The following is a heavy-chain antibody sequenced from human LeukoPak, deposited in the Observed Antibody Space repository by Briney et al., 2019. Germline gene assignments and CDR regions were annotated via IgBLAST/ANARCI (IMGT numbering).Heavy chain of an antibody. J-gene: IGHJ3*02. Sequence: ASVKVSCKASGYTFTGYYMHWVRQAPGQGLEWMGWINPNSGGTNYAQKLQGRVTMTTDTSTSTAYMELRSLRSDDTAVYYCARDSVLRFLEWSPDDAFDIWGQGTMVTVSS. CDR2: INPNSGGT. D-gene: IGHD3-3*01. CDR1: GYTFTGYY. V-gene: IGHV1-2*02. CDR3: ARDSVLRFLEWSPDDAFDI.